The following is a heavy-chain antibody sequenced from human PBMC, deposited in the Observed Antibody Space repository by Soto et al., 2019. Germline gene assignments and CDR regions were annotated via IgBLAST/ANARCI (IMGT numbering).Heavy chain of an antibody. CDR3: ARDDPLHYGGNLVGG. D-gene: IGHD4-17*01. CDR2: IIPIFGTA. Sequence: VESGAEVKKPGSSVKVSCKASGGTFSSYAISWVRQAPGQGLEWMGGIIPIFGTANYAQKFQGRVTITADESTSTAYMELSSLRSEDTAVYYCARDDPLHYGGNLVGGWGQGTLVTVSS. CDR1: GGTFSSYA. J-gene: IGHJ4*02. V-gene: IGHV1-69*01.